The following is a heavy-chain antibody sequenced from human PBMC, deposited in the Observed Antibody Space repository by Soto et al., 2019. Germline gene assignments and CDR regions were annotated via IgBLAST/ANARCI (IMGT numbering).Heavy chain of an antibody. CDR3: AREEVYYESSGYYLYYYYYYGMDV. Sequence: PSETLSLTCAVYGGSFSGYYWSWIRQPPGKGLEWIGEINHSGSTNYNPSLKSRVTISVDTSKNQFSLKLSSVTAADTAVYYCAREEVYYESSGYYLYYYYYYGMDVWGQGTTVT. V-gene: IGHV4-34*01. CDR2: INHSGST. CDR1: GGSFSGYY. D-gene: IGHD3-22*01. J-gene: IGHJ6*02.